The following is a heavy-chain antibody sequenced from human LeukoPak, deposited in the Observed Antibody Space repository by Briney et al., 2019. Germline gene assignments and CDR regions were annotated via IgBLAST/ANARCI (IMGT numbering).Heavy chain of an antibody. D-gene: IGHD6-19*01. J-gene: IGHJ5*02. Sequence: SETLSLTCTVSGGSISSYYWSWIRQPPGKGLEWIGYIYYSGSTNCNPSLKSRVTISVDTSKNQFSLKLSSVTAADTAVYYCARGGSGWYPVDWFDPWGQGTLVTVSS. CDR1: GGSISSYY. CDR2: IYYSGST. CDR3: ARGGSGWYPVDWFDP. V-gene: IGHV4-59*01.